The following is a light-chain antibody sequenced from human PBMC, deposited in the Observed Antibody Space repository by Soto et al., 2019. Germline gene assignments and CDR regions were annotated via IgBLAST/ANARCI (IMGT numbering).Light chain of an antibody. CDR1: QDIRSS. CDR3: QQDSSWPLT. Sequence: EIVMTQSPATLSVSPGERVTLSCRASQDIRSSLAWYQQKPGQAPRLLIYGAAIRATGVPATFSGSESGTEFTLSISSLQSEHLGVYYCQQDSSWPLTFGGGTKVEIK. CDR2: GAA. J-gene: IGKJ4*01. V-gene: IGKV3-15*01.